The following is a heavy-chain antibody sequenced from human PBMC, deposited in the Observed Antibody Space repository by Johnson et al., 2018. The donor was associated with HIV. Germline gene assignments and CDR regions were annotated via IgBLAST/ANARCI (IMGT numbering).Heavy chain of an antibody. CDR3: ARDGGEWLLSTAFDI. CDR2: ISYDGSNK. Sequence: QVQVVESGGGVVQPGRSLRLSCAASGFTFSSYAMHWVRQAPGKGLEWVAVISYDGSNKYYADSVKGRFTISRDNSKNTLYLQMNSLRAEDTAVYYCARDGGEWLLSTAFDIWGQGTMVTVSS. D-gene: IGHD3-3*01. J-gene: IGHJ3*02. V-gene: IGHV3-30-3*01. CDR1: GFTFSSYA.